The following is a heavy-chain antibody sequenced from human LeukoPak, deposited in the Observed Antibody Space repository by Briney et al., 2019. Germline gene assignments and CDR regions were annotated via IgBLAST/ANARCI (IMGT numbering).Heavy chain of an antibody. CDR3: AKGYCSSTSCSMDA. CDR2: VSGSGSGT. D-gene: IGHD2-2*01. V-gene: IGHV3-23*01. J-gene: IGHJ4*02. Sequence: GGSLRLSGAASGFAFSSCAMTWVRQAPGEGLEGVSAVSGSGSGTSYADSVKGRYTISRDNSKNTLYLQMSSLRAEDTAVYYCAKGYCSSTSCSMDAWGQGTLVTVSS. CDR1: GFAFSSCA.